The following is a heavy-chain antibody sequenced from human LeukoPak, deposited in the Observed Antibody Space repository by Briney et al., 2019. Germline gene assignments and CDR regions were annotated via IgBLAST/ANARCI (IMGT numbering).Heavy chain of an antibody. Sequence: SQTLSLTCTVSGGSISSGSYYWSWIRQPAGKGLEWIGRIYTSGSTNYNPSLKSRVTISVDPPKNQFSLKLSSVTAADTAVYYCARDRIAAALDYYMDVWGKGTTVTVSS. CDR2: IYTSGST. J-gene: IGHJ6*03. V-gene: IGHV4-61*02. CDR1: GGSISSGSYY. D-gene: IGHD6-13*01. CDR3: ARDRIAAALDYYMDV.